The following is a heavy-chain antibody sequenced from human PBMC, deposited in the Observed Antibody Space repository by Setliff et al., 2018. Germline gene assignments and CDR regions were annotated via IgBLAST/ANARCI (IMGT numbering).Heavy chain of an antibody. CDR2: ISSSGSTI. V-gene: IGHV3-11*04. CDR3: ARSINGYQQRYDF. J-gene: IGHJ4*02. Sequence: PGGSLRLSCAASGFTFSDYYMSWIRQAPGKGLEWVSYISSSGSTIYYADSVKGRFTISRDNAKNSLYLQMNSLRAEETAVYYCARSINGYQQRYDFWGQGALVTVSS. D-gene: IGHD3-16*01. CDR1: GFTFSDYY.